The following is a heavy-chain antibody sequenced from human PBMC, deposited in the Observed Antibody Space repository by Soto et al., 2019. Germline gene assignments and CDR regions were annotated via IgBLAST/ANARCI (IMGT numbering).Heavy chain of an antibody. CDR1: GGSFSGYY. J-gene: IGHJ6*02. V-gene: IGHV4-34*01. CDR2: INHSGST. CDR3: ARGLNDFWSGYLAPYYYGMDV. Sequence: SETLSLTCAVYGGSFSGYYWSWIRQPPGKGLEWIGEINHSGSTNYNPSLKSRVTISVDTSKNQFSLKLSSVTAADTAVYYCARGLNDFWSGYLAPYYYGMDVWGQGTTVTVSS. D-gene: IGHD3-3*01.